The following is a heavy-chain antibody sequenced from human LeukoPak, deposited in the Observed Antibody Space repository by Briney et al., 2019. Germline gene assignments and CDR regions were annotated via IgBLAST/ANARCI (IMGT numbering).Heavy chain of an antibody. CDR3: EKEKKNQNGDFDG. CDR2: ISDFVDNT. J-gene: IGHJ3*01. V-gene: IGHV3-23*01. Sequence: PGGSLRLSCAGSGFSFGSYPMSWVRQAPGKGLEWVSSISDFVDNTYYADSVKGRFTISRDNSEKSLYLQMSSLRVEDTAVYYCEKEKKNQNGDFDGWAQGKRVTFSS. D-gene: IGHD2-8*01. CDR1: GFSFGSYP.